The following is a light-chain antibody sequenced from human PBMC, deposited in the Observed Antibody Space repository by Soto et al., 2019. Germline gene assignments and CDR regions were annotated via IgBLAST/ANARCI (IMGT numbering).Light chain of an antibody. Sequence: QTVVTQEPSLTVSPGGTVTLTCASSTGAVTSGNYPSWFQQRPGQAPRTLIYTTNSKHSWTPARFSGSLLGDKAALTLSGVQPEDEADYYCLLYYGGAQLVFGGGTKVTVL. CDR1: TGAVTSGNY. V-gene: IGLV7-43*01. CDR3: LLYYGGAQLV. CDR2: TTN. J-gene: IGLJ3*02.